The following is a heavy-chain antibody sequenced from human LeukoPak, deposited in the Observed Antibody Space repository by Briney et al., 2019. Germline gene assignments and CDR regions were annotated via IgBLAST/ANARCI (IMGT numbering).Heavy chain of an antibody. V-gene: IGHV3-7*01. CDR1: GFTFINYW. CDR3: ARDVEYWFGELQDDAFDI. J-gene: IGHJ3*02. Sequence: GGSLRLSCAASGFTFINYWMSWVRQAPGKGLEWVANIKQDGSEKYYVDSVKGRFTISRDNAENSLYLQMNSLRAEDTAVYYCARDVEYWFGELQDDAFDIWGQGTVVTVSS. CDR2: IKQDGSEK. D-gene: IGHD3-10*01.